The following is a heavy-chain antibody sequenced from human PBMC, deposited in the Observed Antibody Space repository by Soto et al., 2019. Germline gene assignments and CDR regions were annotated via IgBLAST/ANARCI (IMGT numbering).Heavy chain of an antibody. D-gene: IGHD3-16*01. CDR3: ATWGRGPFDP. V-gene: IGHV1-69*12. CDR1: GGTFSSYA. CDR2: IIPIFGTA. J-gene: IGHJ5*02. Sequence: QVQLVQSGAEVKKPGSSVKVSCKASGGTFSSYAISWVRQAPGQGLEWMGGIIPIFGTANYAQKSQGRVTMTADESPSTAYMELISLRSEDTAVYYCATWGRGPFDPWGQGTLVTVSS.